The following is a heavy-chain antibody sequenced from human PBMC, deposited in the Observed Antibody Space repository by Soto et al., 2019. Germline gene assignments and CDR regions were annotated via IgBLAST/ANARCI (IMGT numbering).Heavy chain of an antibody. CDR3: ARSRAQYRVVVIANWFDP. J-gene: IGHJ5*02. D-gene: IGHD3-22*01. Sequence: QVQLVQSGAEVKKPGSSVKVSCKASGGTFSSYAISWVRQAPGQGLEWMGGIIPIFGTANYAQKFQGRVTITADESTSTAYMELSSLRSEDTAVYYCARSRAQYRVVVIANWFDPWGQGTLLTVSS. CDR1: GGTFSSYA. V-gene: IGHV1-69*01. CDR2: IIPIFGTA.